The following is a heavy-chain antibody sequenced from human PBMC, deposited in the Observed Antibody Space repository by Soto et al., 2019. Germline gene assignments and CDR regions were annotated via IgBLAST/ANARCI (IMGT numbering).Heavy chain of an antibody. Sequence: GGSLRLSCAASGFTFSSYGMHWVRQAPGKGLEWVAVISYDGSNKYYADSVKGRFTISRDNSKNTLYLQTNSPRAEDTAVYYCAKDSSGTKYYYYGMDVWGQGTTVTVSS. CDR1: GFTFSSYG. CDR3: AKDSSGTKYYYYGMDV. J-gene: IGHJ6*02. D-gene: IGHD3-22*01. CDR2: ISYDGSNK. V-gene: IGHV3-30*18.